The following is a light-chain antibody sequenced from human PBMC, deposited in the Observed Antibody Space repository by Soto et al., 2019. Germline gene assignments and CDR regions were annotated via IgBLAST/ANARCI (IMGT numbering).Light chain of an antibody. CDR3: CSYTSSSTYV. Sequence: QSVLTQPPSVSGSPGQSVTISCTGTSSDVGFYDRVSWYQQPPGTAPKLMIYEVSNRPSGVPDRFSGSKSGNTASLTISGLQAEDEADYYCCSYTSSSTYVFGTGTKVTVL. J-gene: IGLJ1*01. CDR1: SSDVGFYDR. V-gene: IGLV2-18*02. CDR2: EVS.